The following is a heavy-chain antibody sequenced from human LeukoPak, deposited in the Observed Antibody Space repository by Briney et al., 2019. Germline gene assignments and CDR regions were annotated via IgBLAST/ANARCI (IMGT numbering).Heavy chain of an antibody. CDR1: GGSIGTSY. CDR3: ARASHYYDSSGYLGGTDYFDY. Sequence: PSETLSLTCTVSGGSIGTSYWSWIPQPPGKGLEWIGYIYYNGRTNSNTSLKSRVTTSVATSKNQFSLKLSSVTAADTAVYYCARASHYYDSSGYLGGTDYFDYWGQGTLVTVSS. D-gene: IGHD3-22*01. J-gene: IGHJ4*02. CDR2: IYYNGRT. V-gene: IGHV4-59*01.